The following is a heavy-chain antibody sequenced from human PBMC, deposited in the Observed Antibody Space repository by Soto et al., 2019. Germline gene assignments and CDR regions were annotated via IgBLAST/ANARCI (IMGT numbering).Heavy chain of an antibody. V-gene: IGHV1-69*01. CDR3: ARATAGVTPGELLYGMDV. J-gene: IGHJ6*02. CDR1: GGTFSSYA. D-gene: IGHD3-10*01. Sequence: QVQLVQSGAEVKKPGSSVKVSCKASGGTFSSYAISWVRQAPGQGLEWMGGIIPIFGTANYAQKFQGRVTITADESTSTAYMEQSSLRSEDTAVYYCARATAGVTPGELLYGMDVWGQGTTVTVSS. CDR2: IIPIFGTA.